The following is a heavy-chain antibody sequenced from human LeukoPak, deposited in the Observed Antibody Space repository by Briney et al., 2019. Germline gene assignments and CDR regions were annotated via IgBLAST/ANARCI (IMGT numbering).Heavy chain of an antibody. J-gene: IGHJ6*03. Sequence: GGSLRLSCAASGFTFSSYAMSWVRQAPGKGLEWVSTISGSGGSTFYADSVKGRFTISRDNSKNTLYLQMNRLRAEDTAVYYCAKGGAVSSKSITMIRGTRRYYYYMDVWGKGTTVTISS. CDR1: GFTFSSYA. CDR2: ISGSGGST. CDR3: AKGGAVSSKSITMIRGTRRYYYYMDV. V-gene: IGHV3-23*01. D-gene: IGHD3-10*01.